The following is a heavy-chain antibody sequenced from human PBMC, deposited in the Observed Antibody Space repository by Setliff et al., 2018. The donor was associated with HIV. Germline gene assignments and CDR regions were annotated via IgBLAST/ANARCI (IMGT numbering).Heavy chain of an antibody. D-gene: IGHD3-22*01. V-gene: IGHV4-38-2*02. J-gene: IGHJ3*02. Sequence: SETLSLTCTVSGYSISSGYYWGWIRQPPGKGLEWIGSIYHSGITYYNSSLKSRVTISVDTSKNQFSLKPSSVTAADTAVYYCARDRENYYDSTGAFDIWGQGTMVTVSS. CDR2: IYHSGIT. CDR1: GYSISSGYY. CDR3: ARDRENYYDSTGAFDI.